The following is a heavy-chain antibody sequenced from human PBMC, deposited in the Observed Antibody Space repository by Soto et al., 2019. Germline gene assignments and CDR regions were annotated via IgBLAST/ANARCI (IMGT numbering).Heavy chain of an antibody. CDR2: IYYSGST. J-gene: IGHJ4*02. Sequence: PSVTMPLTCNVSGVSIRSSSYYWDWIRPPPGKGLEWIGSIYYSGSTYYNPSLKSRVTISVDTSKNQFSLKLSSVTAADTAVYYCARQLTMVRGVIYYFDYWGQGTLVTVSS. V-gene: IGHV4-39*01. CDR1: GVSIRSSSYY. D-gene: IGHD3-10*01. CDR3: ARQLTMVRGVIYYFDY.